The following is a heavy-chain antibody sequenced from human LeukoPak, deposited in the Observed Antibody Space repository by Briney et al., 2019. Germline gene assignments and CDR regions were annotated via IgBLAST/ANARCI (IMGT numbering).Heavy chain of an antibody. CDR3: VRGSKIRGVLPEGEFAF. Sequence: GRSLRLSCAASGFTFSHFAMHWVRQAPGKGLEWVAVISYDGKKNYYADSVKGRFTLTRDDSANTLYLQMNSLRAEDTAVYYCVRGSKIRGVLPEGEFAFRGQGAPVTVSS. V-gene: IGHV3-30*03. J-gene: IGHJ4*02. CDR1: GFTFSHFA. CDR2: ISYDGKKN. D-gene: IGHD3-10*01.